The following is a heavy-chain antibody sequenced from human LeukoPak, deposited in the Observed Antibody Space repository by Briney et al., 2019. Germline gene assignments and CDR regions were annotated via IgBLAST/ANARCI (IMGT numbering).Heavy chain of an antibody. D-gene: IGHD4-11*01. J-gene: IGHJ4*02. CDR2: IYSGGST. CDR3: ARDSTTSPFDY. V-gene: IGHV3-66*02. Sequence: GGSLRLSCAASGFTVSSNYMSWVCQAPGQGQEWVSVIYSGGSTYYADSVKGRFTISRDNSKNTLYLQMNSLRAEDTAVYYCARDSTTSPFDYWGQGTLVTVSS. CDR1: GFTVSSNY.